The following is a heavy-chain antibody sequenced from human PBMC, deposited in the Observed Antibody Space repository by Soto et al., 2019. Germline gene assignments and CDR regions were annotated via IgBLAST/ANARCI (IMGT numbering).Heavy chain of an antibody. D-gene: IGHD2-21*02. V-gene: IGHV3-30-3*01. CDR3: ARGGGFCGGDCYKGGVDY. CDR1: GFTFSPYT. J-gene: IGHJ4*02. CDR2: ISYDGSNK. Sequence: QVQLVESGGGVVQPGRSLGLSCAVSGFTFSPYTMHWVRQAPGKGLEWMAVISYDGSNKYYADSVKGRFTISRDNSKNTLYLQMNSLRAEDTAVYYCARGGGFCGGDCYKGGVDYWGQGTLVTVSS.